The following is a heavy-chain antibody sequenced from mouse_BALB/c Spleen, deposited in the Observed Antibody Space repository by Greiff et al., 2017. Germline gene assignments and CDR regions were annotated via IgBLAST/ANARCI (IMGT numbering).Heavy chain of an antibody. J-gene: IGHJ4*01. D-gene: IGHD4-1*01. CDR2: INPSSGYT. CDR1: GYTFTSYT. CDR3: ARRLTVYAMDY. V-gene: IGHV1-4*01. Sequence: VKLVESGAELARPGASVKMSCKASGYTFTSYTMHWVKQRPGQGLEWIGYINPSSGYTNYNQKFKDKATLTADKSSSTAYMQLSSLTSEDSAVYYCARRLTVYAMDYWGQGTSVTVSS.